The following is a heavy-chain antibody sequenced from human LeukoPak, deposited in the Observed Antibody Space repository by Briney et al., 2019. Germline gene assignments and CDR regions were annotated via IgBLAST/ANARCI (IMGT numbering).Heavy chain of an antibody. CDR2: ISGSGGST. CDR3: AKDSDANMVATCWFDP. D-gene: IGHD5-12*01. J-gene: IGHJ5*02. V-gene: IGHV3-23*01. CDR1: GFTFSSYA. Sequence: GGSLRLSCAASGFTFSSYAMSWVRQAPGKGLEWVSAISGSGGSTFYADSVKGRFTISRDNSENTLYLQMDSLRAEDTAVYYCAKDSDANMVATCWFDPLGKGTLVTGSS.